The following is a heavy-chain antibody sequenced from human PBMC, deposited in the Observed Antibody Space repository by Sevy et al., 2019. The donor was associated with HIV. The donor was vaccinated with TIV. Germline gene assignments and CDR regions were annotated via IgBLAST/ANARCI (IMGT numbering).Heavy chain of an antibody. V-gene: IGHV3-15*07. J-gene: IGHJ6*02. D-gene: IGHD6-13*01. CDR2: IKSKTDGRKT. CDR1: GFTFSTW. CDR3: TADHASSWNVYYGMDV. Sequence: GGSLRLSCAASGFTFSTWMNWVRQAPGKGLEWVGRIKSKTDGRKTDYAAPVKERFTISRDDATNTLYLQMNSMKTEDTAVYYCTADHASSWNVYYGMDVWGQGTTVTVSS.